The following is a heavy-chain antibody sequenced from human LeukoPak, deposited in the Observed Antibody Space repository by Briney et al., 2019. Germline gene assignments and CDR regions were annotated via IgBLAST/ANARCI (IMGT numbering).Heavy chain of an antibody. CDR1: GASITSGSYY. V-gene: IGHV4-61*02. CDR3: ARVDGSPDY. Sequence: PSETLSLTCTVSGASITSGSYYWTWIRQAAGKGLEWIGRIYTSGKTYYHPSLQSRVTISLDTSKNQISLRLDSVTATDTAVFYCARVDGSPDYWGQGTLVTVSS. J-gene: IGHJ4*02. CDR2: IYTSGKT. D-gene: IGHD2-15*01.